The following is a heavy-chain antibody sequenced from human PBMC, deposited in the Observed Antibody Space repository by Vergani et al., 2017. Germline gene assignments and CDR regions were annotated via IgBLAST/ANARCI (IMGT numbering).Heavy chain of an antibody. CDR2: INQDGSEK. J-gene: IGHJ5*02. V-gene: IGHV3-7*01. D-gene: IGHD3-22*01. CDR3: ARINYYGSSGYSLTRWHNWFDP. CDR1: GFIFSHYW. Sequence: EVQLVGSGGGLVQPGGSLRLSCAASGFIFSHYWMSWVRQAPGKGLEWVANINQDGSEKYYVDSVKGRFTISRDNAKNSLYLQMNSLRAEDTALYYCARINYYGSSGYSLTRWHNWFDPWGQGTLITFSS.